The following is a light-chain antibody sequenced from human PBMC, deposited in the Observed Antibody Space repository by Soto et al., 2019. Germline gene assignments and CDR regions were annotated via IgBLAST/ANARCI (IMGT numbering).Light chain of an antibody. Sequence: DIVMTQSPDSLAVPLGERVTINCKSSQSVLFSSNNKNYLAWYQKKPGQPPKLLIYWSSTRESGVPDRFIGSGSGTDFTLTITSLQAEDVAVYYCQQYYSTLHTFGQGTKLEIK. J-gene: IGKJ2*01. CDR3: QQYYSTLHT. V-gene: IGKV4-1*01. CDR1: QSVLFSSNNKNY. CDR2: WSS.